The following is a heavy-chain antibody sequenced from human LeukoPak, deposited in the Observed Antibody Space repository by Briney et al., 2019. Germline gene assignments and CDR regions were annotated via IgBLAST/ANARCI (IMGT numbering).Heavy chain of an antibody. CDR2: IYYSGST. D-gene: IGHD3-22*01. J-gene: IGHJ4*02. V-gene: IGHV4-59*01. CDR3: ARHRGSGYPYFDY. CDR1: GGSINNYY. Sequence: SETLSLTCTVSGGSINNYYWSWIRQPPGKGLEWIGYIYYSGSTNYNPSLKSRVTISVDTSKNQFSLKLSSLAAADTAVYYCARHRGSGYPYFDYWGQGTLVTVSS.